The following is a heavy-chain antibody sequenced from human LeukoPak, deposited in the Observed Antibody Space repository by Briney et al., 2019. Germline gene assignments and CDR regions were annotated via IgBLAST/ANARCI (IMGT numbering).Heavy chain of an antibody. V-gene: IGHV4-30-2*01. CDR3: ARGSGSSGDFQH. CDR1: GGSFSGYS. Sequence: PSETLSLTCAVYGGSFSGYSWSWIRQPPGKGLEWIGYIYHSGSTYYNPSLKSRVTISVDRSKNQFSLKLSSVTAADTAVYYCARGSGSSGDFQHWGQGTLVTVSS. CDR2: IYHSGST. D-gene: IGHD3-22*01. J-gene: IGHJ1*01.